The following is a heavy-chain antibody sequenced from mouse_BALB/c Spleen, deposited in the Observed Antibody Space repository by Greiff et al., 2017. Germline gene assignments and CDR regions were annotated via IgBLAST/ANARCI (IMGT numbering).Heavy chain of an antibody. J-gene: IGHJ4*01. D-gene: IGHD2-2*01. CDR2: IYPGNVNT. V-gene: IGHV1S56*01. CDR1: GYTFTSYY. Sequence: VQLQQSGPELVKPGASVRIFCKASGYTFTSYYIHWVKQRPGQGLEWIGWIYPGNVNTKYNEKFKGKATLTADKSSSTAYMQLSSLTSEDSAVYFCARGYGYDDYAMDYWGQGTSVTVSS. CDR3: ARGYGYDDYAMDY.